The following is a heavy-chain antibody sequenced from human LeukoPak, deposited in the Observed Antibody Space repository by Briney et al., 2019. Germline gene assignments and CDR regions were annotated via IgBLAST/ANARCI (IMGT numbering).Heavy chain of an antibody. CDR1: GGSFSGYY. D-gene: IGHD5-12*01. CDR2: INHSGST. J-gene: IGHJ4*02. Sequence: SETLSLTCAVYGGSFSGYYWSWIRQPPGKGLEWIGEINHSGSTNYNPSLKSRVTISVDTSKNQFSLKLSSVTAADTAVYYCARGRPYDLSLDYWGQGTLVTVSS. CDR3: ARGRPYDLSLDY. V-gene: IGHV4-34*01.